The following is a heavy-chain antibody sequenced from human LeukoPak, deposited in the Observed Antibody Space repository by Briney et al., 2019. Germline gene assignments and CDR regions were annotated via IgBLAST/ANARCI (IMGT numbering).Heavy chain of an antibody. J-gene: IGHJ6*03. CDR3: VRSSTRSYYMHV. V-gene: IGHV3-30*01. Sequence: GGSLRLSCAASGFTFSSYAMHWVRQAPGKGLEWVAVISYDGSNKYYADSVKGRFTISRDNSKNTLYLQMNSLRAEDTAVYYCVRSSTRSYYMHVWGKGTTVTVSS. CDR1: GFTFSSYA. CDR2: ISYDGSNK. D-gene: IGHD2-2*01.